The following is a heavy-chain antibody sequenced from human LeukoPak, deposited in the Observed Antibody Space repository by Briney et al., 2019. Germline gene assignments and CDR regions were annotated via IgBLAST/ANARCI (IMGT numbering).Heavy chain of an antibody. D-gene: IGHD3-10*01. Sequence: ETLSLTCTLSGGSISSQYWSWIRQPPGKGLEWLGYIYYSGSINYNPSLKTRVTISVDTSKNQFSVKLSSVTAADTAVYYCARDRGRGRVDYWGQGTLVTVSS. V-gene: IGHV4-59*11. J-gene: IGHJ4*02. CDR1: GGSISSQY. CDR2: IYYSGSI. CDR3: ARDRGRGRVDY.